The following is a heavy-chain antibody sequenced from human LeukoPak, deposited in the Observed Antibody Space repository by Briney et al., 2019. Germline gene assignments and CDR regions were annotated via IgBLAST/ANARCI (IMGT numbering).Heavy chain of an antibody. CDR1: GFTVSSNY. D-gene: IGHD5-18*01. Sequence: GGSLRLSCAASGFTVSSNYMSWVRQAPGKGLEWVSVIYSGGSTYYADSVKGRFTISRDNAKNSLYLQMNSLRAEDTAVYYCAREDDTAMDPLSGYFDYWGQGTLVTVSS. CDR2: IYSGGST. CDR3: AREDDTAMDPLSGYFDY. J-gene: IGHJ4*02. V-gene: IGHV3-66*01.